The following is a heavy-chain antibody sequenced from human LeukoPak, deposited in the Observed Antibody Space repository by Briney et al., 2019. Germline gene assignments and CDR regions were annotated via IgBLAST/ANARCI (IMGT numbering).Heavy chain of an antibody. V-gene: IGHV3-23*01. CDR1: GFTFSSYA. CDR2: ISGSGGST. Sequence: ETGGSLRLSCAASGFTFSSYAMSWVRQAPGKGLEWVSGISGSGGSTYYADSVKGRFTISRDNSKNTLYLQMYSLRAEDTAVYYCAKGGCSSTSCYGTYYYYGMDVWGQGTTVTVSS. J-gene: IGHJ6*02. CDR3: AKGGCSSTSCYGTYYYYGMDV. D-gene: IGHD2-2*01.